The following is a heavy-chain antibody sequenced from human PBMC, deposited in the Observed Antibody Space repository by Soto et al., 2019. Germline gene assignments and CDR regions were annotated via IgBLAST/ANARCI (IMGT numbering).Heavy chain of an antibody. D-gene: IGHD3-9*01. CDR1: GYTFTSYG. J-gene: IGHJ5*02. CDR2: ISAYNGNT. Sequence: ASVKVSCKASGYTFTSYGISWVRQAPGQGREWMGWISAYNGNTNYAQKLQGRVTMTTDTSTSTAYMELRSLRSDDTAVYYCARDPPYYDILTGYYRPYNWFDPWGQGTLVTVSS. CDR3: ARDPPYYDILTGYYRPYNWFDP. V-gene: IGHV1-18*01.